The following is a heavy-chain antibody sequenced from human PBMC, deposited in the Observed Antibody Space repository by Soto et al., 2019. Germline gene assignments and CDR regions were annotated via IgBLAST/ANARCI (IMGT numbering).Heavy chain of an antibody. V-gene: IGHV4-30-2*01. Sequence: SWIRQPPGKGLECIGYIYHSGSTYYNPSLKSRVTISVDRSKNQFSLKLSSVTAADTAVYYCARGPPLGYWGQGTLVSVSS. J-gene: IGHJ4*02. CDR2: IYHSGST. CDR3: ARGPPLGY.